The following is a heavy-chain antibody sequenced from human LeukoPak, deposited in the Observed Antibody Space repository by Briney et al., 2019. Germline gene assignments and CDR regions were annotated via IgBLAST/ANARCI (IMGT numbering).Heavy chain of an antibody. J-gene: IGHJ4*02. CDR3: ARGGGLLRFEPFDY. CDR1: GYTLTELS. Sequence: ASVKVSCKVSGYTLTELSMHWVRQAPGKGLEWMGGFDPEDGETIYAQKFQGRVTMTEDTSTDTAYMEPSSLRSEDTAVYYCARGGGLLRFEPFDYWGQGTLVTVSS. D-gene: IGHD3-3*01. CDR2: FDPEDGET. V-gene: IGHV1-24*01.